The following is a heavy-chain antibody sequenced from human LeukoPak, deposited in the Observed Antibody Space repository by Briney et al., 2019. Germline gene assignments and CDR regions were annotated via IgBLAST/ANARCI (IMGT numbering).Heavy chain of an antibody. D-gene: IGHD6-19*01. CDR1: GFTFSSYS. CDR3: ATALLGAVGYDY. J-gene: IGHJ4*02. V-gene: IGHV3-48*01. Sequence: TGGSLRLSRAASGFTFSSYSMNWVRQAPGKGLEWVSYISSSSSTIYYADSVKGRFTISRDNAKNSLYLQMNSLRAEDTAVCYCATALLGAVGYDYWGQGTLVTVSS. CDR2: ISSSSSTI.